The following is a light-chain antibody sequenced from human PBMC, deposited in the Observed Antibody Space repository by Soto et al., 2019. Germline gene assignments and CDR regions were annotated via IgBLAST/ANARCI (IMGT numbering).Light chain of an antibody. Sequence: EIVMTQSPATLSLSPGERATRACRASQSVTSYVAWYQQKPGQARRLLIYDTSKRATGIPARFSGSGSGTDFTLTISSLEPEDFAVYYCQQRRDWLFTFGPGTKVDIK. CDR3: QQRRDWLFT. V-gene: IGKV3-11*01. J-gene: IGKJ3*01. CDR1: QSVTSY. CDR2: DTS.